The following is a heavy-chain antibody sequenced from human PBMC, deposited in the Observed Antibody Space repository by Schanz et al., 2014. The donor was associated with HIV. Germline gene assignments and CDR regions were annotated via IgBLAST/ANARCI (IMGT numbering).Heavy chain of an antibody. Sequence: VQLVESGGGVVQPGRSLRLSCVASGFTFSTYAMSWVRQAPGKGLEWVSAISGSGVNTYYADSVKGRFTISRDNSKNTVYLQMNSLRAEDTAVYYCAKGSTLGIAVAGAFDNWGQGTLVTVSS. CDR3: AKGSTLGIAVAGAFDN. CDR2: ISGSGVNT. V-gene: IGHV3-23*04. D-gene: IGHD6-19*01. J-gene: IGHJ4*02. CDR1: GFTFSTYA.